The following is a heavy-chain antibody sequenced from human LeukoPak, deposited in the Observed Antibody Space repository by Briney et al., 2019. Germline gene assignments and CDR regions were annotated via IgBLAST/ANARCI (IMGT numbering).Heavy chain of an antibody. Sequence: SETLSLTCAVYGESFSGYFWSWIRQPPGKGLEWIGEINHSGYTNYNPSLKSRVTISVDASKKQFSLKVNSVTAADTAVYYCARIWPDLWGRGTLVTVSS. CDR2: INHSGYT. J-gene: IGHJ2*01. D-gene: IGHD3-10*01. CDR1: GESFSGYF. CDR3: ARIWPDL. V-gene: IGHV4-34*01.